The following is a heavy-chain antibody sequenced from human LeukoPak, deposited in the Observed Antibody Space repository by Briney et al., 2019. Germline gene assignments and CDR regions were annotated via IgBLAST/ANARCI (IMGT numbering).Heavy chain of an antibody. D-gene: IGHD3-3*01. CDR2: ISAYNGNT. J-gene: IGHJ6*02. CDR3: ARRAPYWDFWSGYNPYYYYGMDV. CDR1: GYTFTSYG. V-gene: IGHV1-18*01. Sequence: GASVKVSCKASGYTFTSYGISWVRQAPGQGLEWMGWISAYNGNTNYAQKLQGRVTMTTDTSTSTAYMELSSLRSEDTAVYYCARRAPYWDFWSGYNPYYYYGMDVWGQGTTVTVSS.